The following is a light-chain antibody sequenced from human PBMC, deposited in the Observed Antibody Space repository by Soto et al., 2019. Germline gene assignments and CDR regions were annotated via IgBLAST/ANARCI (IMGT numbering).Light chain of an antibody. CDR3: QQRSKWPPT. CDR1: QSVSSY. CDR2: DAS. J-gene: IGKJ3*01. Sequence: EVVLTQSPATLSLSPGERATLSCRASQSVSSYLAWYQQKPGQAPRLLIYDASNRATGIPARFKGSGSGTDCPLTISSLEPEDFAVYYCQQRSKWPPTFGPGTKVEIK. V-gene: IGKV3-11*01.